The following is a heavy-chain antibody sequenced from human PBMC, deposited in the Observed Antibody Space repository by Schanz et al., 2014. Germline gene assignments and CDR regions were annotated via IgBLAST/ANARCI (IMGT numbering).Heavy chain of an antibody. V-gene: IGHV1-69*09. CDR3: ARGPLGTSP. D-gene: IGHD5-12*01. CDR1: GYTFTAYG. CDR2: FIPILDVG. Sequence: VQSVHSGTEVQKLGASVKVSCQTSGYTFTAYGINWVRQAPGQGLEWVGRFIPILDVGNYAQQFQGRVTFTADKSTSTAFLEVNSLKSEDTAVYYCARGPLGTSPWGQGTLVTVSS. J-gene: IGHJ5*02.